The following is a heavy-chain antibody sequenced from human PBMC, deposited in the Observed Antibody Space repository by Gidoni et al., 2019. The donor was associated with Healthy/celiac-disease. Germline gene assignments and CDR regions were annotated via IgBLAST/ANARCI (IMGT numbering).Heavy chain of an antibody. CDR3: ARDRYSSSWYYGYYYGMDV. CDR2: ISSSSSYI. D-gene: IGHD6-13*01. J-gene: IGHJ6*02. CDR1: GFTFSSYS. V-gene: IGHV3-21*01. Sequence: EVQLVESGGGLVKPGGSLRLSCAASGFTFSSYSMNWVRQAPGKGLEWVSSISSSSSYIYYADSVKGRFTISRDNAKNSLYLQMNSLRAEDTAVYYCARDRYSSSWYYGYYYGMDVWGQGTTVTVSS.